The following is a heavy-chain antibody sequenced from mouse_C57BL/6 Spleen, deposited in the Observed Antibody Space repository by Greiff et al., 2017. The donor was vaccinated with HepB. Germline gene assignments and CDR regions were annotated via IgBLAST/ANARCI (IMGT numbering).Heavy chain of an antibody. CDR3: ARGGSINYYAMDY. J-gene: IGHJ4*01. CDR2: IDPSDSET. CDR1: GYTFTSYW. Sequence: QVQLQQPGAELVRPGSSVKLSCKASGYTFTSYWMHWVKQRPIQGLEWIGNIDPSDSETHYNQKFKDKATLTVDKSSSTAYMQLSSLTSEDSAVYYCARGGSINYYAMDYWGQGTSVTVSS. D-gene: IGHD1-1*01. V-gene: IGHV1-52*01.